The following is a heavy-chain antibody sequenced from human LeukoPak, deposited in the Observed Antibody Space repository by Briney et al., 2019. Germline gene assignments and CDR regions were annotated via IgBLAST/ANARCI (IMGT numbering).Heavy chain of an antibody. CDR1: GFTFSNYW. Sequence: PGGSLRLSCAASGFTFSNYWMSWVRQAPGKGLEWVAQIKEDGSKKYYVDSVKGRFTISRDNAKSSLYLQMNSLRAEDTAVYYCARDILRGVVVVGATSDFWGQGTLVTVSS. D-gene: IGHD2-15*01. CDR2: IKEDGSKK. CDR3: ARDILRGVVVVGATSDF. V-gene: IGHV3-7*01. J-gene: IGHJ4*02.